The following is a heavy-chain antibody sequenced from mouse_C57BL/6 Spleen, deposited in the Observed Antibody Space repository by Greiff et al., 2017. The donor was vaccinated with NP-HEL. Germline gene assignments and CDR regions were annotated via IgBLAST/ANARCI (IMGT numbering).Heavy chain of an antibody. CDR2: IYPGSGST. V-gene: IGHV1-55*01. Sequence: VQLQQSGAELVKPGASVEMSCKASGYTFTSYWITWVKQRPGQGLEWIGDIYPGSGSTNYNEKFKSKATLTVDTSSSTAYMQLSSLTSEDSAVYYCARSKAQAYYYAMDYWGQGTSVTVSS. CDR3: ARSKAQAYYYAMDY. J-gene: IGHJ4*01. CDR1: GYTFTSYW. D-gene: IGHD3-2*02.